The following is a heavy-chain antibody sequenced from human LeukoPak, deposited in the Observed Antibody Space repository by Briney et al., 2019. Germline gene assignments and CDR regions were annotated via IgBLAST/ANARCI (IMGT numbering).Heavy chain of an antibody. CDR1: GYTFTGYY. CDR3: TRAKRVIFDY. V-gene: IGHV1-2*02. J-gene: IGHJ4*02. CDR2: INPNSGAT. Sequence: ASVKVSCKASGYTFTGYYMHWVRQAPGQGLEWMGWINPNSGATLDAQKFQGRVTMTRDTPISTAYMELSSLRSDDTAVYYCTRAKRVIFDYWGQGTLVTVSS. D-gene: IGHD1-1*01.